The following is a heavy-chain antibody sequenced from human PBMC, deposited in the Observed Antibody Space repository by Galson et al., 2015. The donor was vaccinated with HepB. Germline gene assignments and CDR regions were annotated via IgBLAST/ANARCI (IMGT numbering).Heavy chain of an antibody. CDR3: AIAVAALLDY. Sequence: SLRLSCAASGFTFSNYGMHWVRQAPGKGLEWVGLITYDGGIEYYADSVKGRFTISRDDSKNTLYLHMNSLRDEDTAVYYCAIAVAALLDYWGQGTLVTVSS. V-gene: IGHV3-30*03. D-gene: IGHD2-15*01. CDR2: ITYDGGIE. J-gene: IGHJ4*02. CDR1: GFTFSNYG.